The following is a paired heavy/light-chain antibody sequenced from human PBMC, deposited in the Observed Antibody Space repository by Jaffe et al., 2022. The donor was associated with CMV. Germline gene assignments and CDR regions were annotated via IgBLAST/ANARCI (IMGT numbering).Heavy chain of an antibody. CDR3: TTLGSGDY. D-gene: IGHD1-26*01. Sequence: EVQLVESGGGLIQPGESLRLSCAASDVTVSDNYMSWVRQAPGKGLEWVSVIYSGGSTYYADSVKGRFTFSRDNSKNMLYLQMNSLRSEDTAVYYCTTLGSGDYWGQGTLVTVSS. V-gene: IGHV3-53*01. J-gene: IGHJ4*02. CDR1: DVTVSDNY. CDR2: IYSGGST.
Light chain of an antibody. CDR3: LQNYIYPWT. CDR1: QGIRND. Sequence: AIQMTQSPSSLSASVGDRVTITCRASQGIRNDLDWYQHKPGKAPKLLIYAASSLQSGVPSRFSGSGSGTDFTLTINSLQPEDFATYYCLQNYIYPWTFGQGTKVEIK. V-gene: IGKV1-6*01. J-gene: IGKJ1*01. CDR2: AAS.